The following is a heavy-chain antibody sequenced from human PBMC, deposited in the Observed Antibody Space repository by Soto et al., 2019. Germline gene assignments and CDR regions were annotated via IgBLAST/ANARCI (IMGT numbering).Heavy chain of an antibody. Sequence: SVKVSCKASGGTFSSYAISWVRQAPGQGLEWMGGIIPIFGTANYAQKFQGRVTITADESTSTAYMELSSLRSEDTAVYYCARGLPVDIVAISACDYWGQGTLVTVSS. CDR2: IIPIFGTA. CDR1: GGTFSSYA. V-gene: IGHV1-69*13. D-gene: IGHD5-12*01. J-gene: IGHJ4*02. CDR3: ARGLPVDIVAISACDY.